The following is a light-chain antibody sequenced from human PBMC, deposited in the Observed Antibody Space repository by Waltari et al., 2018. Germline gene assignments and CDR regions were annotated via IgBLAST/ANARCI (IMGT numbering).Light chain of an antibody. CDR3: QTGGHGTWV. Sequence: QLVLTPSPSASASLGASVKLTCTLSSGHSTNVVAWLQQQPEKGPRFLMKVNSDGSHTKGDEIPDRFSGSSSGAERYLTISSLQSEDEADYYCQTGGHGTWVFGGGTTLTVL. V-gene: IGLV4-69*01. J-gene: IGLJ3*02. CDR2: VNSDGSH. CDR1: SGHSTNV.